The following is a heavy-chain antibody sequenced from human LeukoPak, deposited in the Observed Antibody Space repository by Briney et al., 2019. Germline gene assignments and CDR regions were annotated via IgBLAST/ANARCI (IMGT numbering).Heavy chain of an antibody. CDR2: ISSSSSYI. Sequence: GGSLRLSCAASGFTFSSYSMNWVRQAPGKGLEWVSFISSSSSYIYYADSVKGRFTISRDNAKNSLYLQMNSLRAEDTAVHYCAGLGSSYFDYWGQGTLVTVSS. V-gene: IGHV3-21*01. CDR1: GFTFSSYS. J-gene: IGHJ4*02. D-gene: IGHD7-27*01. CDR3: AGLGSSYFDY.